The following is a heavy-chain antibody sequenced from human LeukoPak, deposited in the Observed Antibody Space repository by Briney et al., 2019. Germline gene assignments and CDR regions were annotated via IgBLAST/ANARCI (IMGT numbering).Heavy chain of an antibody. CDR1: GFAFSSYW. Sequence: VGSLRLSCEASGFAFSSYWMHCVRQAPGQGLMWVSRINDDRSMTRYAEFAQARFTISRDNAKNRLYLQISSLRSEDTALYYFTRGGFYYVSSGYLPHLFDSWGQGTMVTVSS. CDR3: TRGGFYYVSSGYLPHLFDS. D-gene: IGHD3-22*01. J-gene: IGHJ4*02. V-gene: IGHV3-74*01. CDR2: INDDRSMT.